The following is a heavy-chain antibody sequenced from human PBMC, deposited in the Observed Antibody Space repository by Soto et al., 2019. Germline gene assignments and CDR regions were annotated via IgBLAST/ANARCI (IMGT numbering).Heavy chain of an antibody. V-gene: IGHV1-18*01. Sequence: ASVKVSCKASGYTFTSYGISWVRQAPGQGLEWMGWISAYNGNTNYAQKLQGRVTMTTDTSTSTAYMELRSLRSDDTAVYYCARVFERRCVAHYYDRMADWGQGTSSTV. CDR3: ARVFERRCVAHYYDRMAD. CDR2: ISAYNGNT. J-gene: IGHJ6*02. CDR1: GYTFTSYG. D-gene: IGHD5-12*01.